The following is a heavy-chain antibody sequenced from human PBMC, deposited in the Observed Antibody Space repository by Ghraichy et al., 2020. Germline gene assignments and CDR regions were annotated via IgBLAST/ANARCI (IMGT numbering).Heavy chain of an antibody. CDR1: GGSISSSSYY. CDR2: IYYSGST. V-gene: IGHV4-39*01. Sequence: SETLSLTCTVSGGSISSSSYYWGWIRQPPGKGLEWIGSIYYSGSTYYNPSLKSRVTISVDTSKNQFSLKLSSVTAADTAVYYCARHWDTIFGVVTHRARRWFDPWGQGTLVTVSS. D-gene: IGHD3-3*01. CDR3: ARHWDTIFGVVTHRARRWFDP. J-gene: IGHJ5*02.